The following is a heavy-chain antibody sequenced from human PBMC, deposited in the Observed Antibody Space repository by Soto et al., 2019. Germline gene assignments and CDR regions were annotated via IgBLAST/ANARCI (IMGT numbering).Heavy chain of an antibody. D-gene: IGHD6-13*01. V-gene: IGHV3-13*01. J-gene: IGHJ3*02. CDR2: IGTAGDT. Sequence: EVQLVESGGGLVQPGGSLRLSCAASGFTFSSYDMHWVRQATGKGLEWVSAIGTAGDTYYPGSVKGRFTISRENAKNSLYLQMNSLRAGDTAVYYCARGPLLRSSWSVDAFDIWGQGTMVTVSS. CDR1: GFTFSSYD. CDR3: ARGPLLRSSWSVDAFDI.